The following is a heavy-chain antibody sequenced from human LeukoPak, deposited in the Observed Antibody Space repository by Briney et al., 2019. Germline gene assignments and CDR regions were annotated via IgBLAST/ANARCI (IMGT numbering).Heavy chain of an antibody. CDR1: GFTFSSYW. J-gene: IGHJ6*03. V-gene: IGHV3-7*01. Sequence: GGSLRLSCAASGFTFSSYWMSWVRQAPGKGLEWVANIKQDGSEKYYVDSVKGRFTISRDNAKNSLYLQMNSLRAEDTAVYYCARGTSSSSSYYYYYMDVWGKGTTVTVSS. CDR2: IKQDGSEK. D-gene: IGHD6-6*01. CDR3: ARGTSSSSSYYYYYMDV.